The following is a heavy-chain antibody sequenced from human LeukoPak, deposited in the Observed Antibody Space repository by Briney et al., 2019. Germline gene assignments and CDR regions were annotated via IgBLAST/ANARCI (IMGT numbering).Heavy chain of an antibody. D-gene: IGHD5-18*01. CDR2: MNPNSGNT. CDR3: ACGYSYGEFDY. J-gene: IGHJ4*02. CDR1: GYTFTSYD. V-gene: IGHV1-8*01. Sequence: ASVKVSCKASGYTFTSYDINWVRQATEQGLEWMGWMNPNSGNTGYAQKFQGRVTMTRNTSISTAYMELSSLRSDDTAVYYCACGYSYGEFDYWGQGTLVTVSS.